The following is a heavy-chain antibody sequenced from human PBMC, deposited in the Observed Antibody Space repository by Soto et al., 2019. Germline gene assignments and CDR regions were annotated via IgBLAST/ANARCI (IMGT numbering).Heavy chain of an antibody. CDR1: GGSFSGYY. J-gene: IGHJ5*02. D-gene: IGHD3-3*01. CDR3: ARVSGDYDFWSGYFYYNWFDP. V-gene: IGHV4-34*01. CDR2: INHSGST. Sequence: SETLSLTCAVYGGSFSGYYWSWIRQPPGKGLEWIGEINHSGSTNYNPSLKSRVTISVDTSKNQFSLKLSSVTAADTAVYYCARVSGDYDFWSGYFYYNWFDPWGQGTLVTVS.